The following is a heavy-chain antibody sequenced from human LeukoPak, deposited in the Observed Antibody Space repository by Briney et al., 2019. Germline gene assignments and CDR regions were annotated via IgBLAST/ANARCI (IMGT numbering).Heavy chain of an antibody. CDR2: INHSGGT. CDR3: ARTSMVRGVLYYYYMDV. D-gene: IGHD3-10*01. CDR1: GGSFSGYY. J-gene: IGHJ6*03. V-gene: IGHV4-34*01. Sequence: PSETLSLTCAVYGGSFSGYYWSWIRQPPGKGLEWIGEINHSGGTNYNPSLKGRVTISVDTSKNQFSLKLSSVTAADTAVYYCARTSMVRGVLYYYYMDVWGKGTTVTVSS.